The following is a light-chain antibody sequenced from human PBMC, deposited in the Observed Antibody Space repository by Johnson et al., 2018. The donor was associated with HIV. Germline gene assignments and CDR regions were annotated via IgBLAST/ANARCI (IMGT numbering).Light chain of an antibody. CDR2: DKN. J-gene: IGLJ1*01. Sequence: QSVLTQPPSVSAAPGQKVTISCSGSSSNIENNYVSWYQQVPGTAPKLLIYDKNKRPSGIPDRFSASMSGTSATLDLTGLQTGDEGDYYCGAWDSSLGAHYVFGTGTRVTVL. CDR3: GAWDSSLGAHYV. V-gene: IGLV1-51*01. CDR1: SSNIENNY.